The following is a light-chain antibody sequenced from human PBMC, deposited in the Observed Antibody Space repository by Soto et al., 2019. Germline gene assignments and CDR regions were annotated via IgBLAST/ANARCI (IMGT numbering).Light chain of an antibody. CDR3: CSYAGSYV. J-gene: IGLJ1*01. V-gene: IGLV2-11*01. Sequence: QSALTQPRSVSGSPGQSVTIYCTGTSSAVGGYNYVSWYQQHPGKAPKLMIYDVSKRPSGVPDRLSGSKSGNTASLTISGLQAEDEADYDCCSYAGSYVFGTGTKVTVL. CDR2: DVS. CDR1: SSAVGGYNY.